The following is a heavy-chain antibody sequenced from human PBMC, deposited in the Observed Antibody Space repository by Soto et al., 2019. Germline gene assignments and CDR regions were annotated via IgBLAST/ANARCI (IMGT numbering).Heavy chain of an antibody. D-gene: IGHD6-19*01. CDR2: INHSGST. CDR3: ARGQGYRSGWFYYYYYGMDV. J-gene: IGHJ6*02. CDR1: GGSFSGYY. Sequence: PSETLSLTCAVYGGSFSGYYWSWIRQPPGKGLEWIGEINHSGSTNYNPSLKSRVTISVDTSKNQFSLKLSSVTAADTAVYYCARGQGYRSGWFYYYYYGMDVWGQGTTITVYS. V-gene: IGHV4-34*01.